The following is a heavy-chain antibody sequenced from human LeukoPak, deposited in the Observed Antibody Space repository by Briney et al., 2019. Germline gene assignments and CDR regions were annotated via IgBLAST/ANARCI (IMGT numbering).Heavy chain of an antibody. CDR2: IKQDGSEK. Sequence: GGSLRLSCAASGFTFRSYWMSWVRQAPGRGLEWVAYIKQDGSEKYYVDSVKGRFTISRDNAKNTLYLQMNSLRAEDTAVYYCAKDQGTYCAGDCQAFNQWGQGTLVTVSS. D-gene: IGHD2-21*01. J-gene: IGHJ4*02. CDR3: AKDQGTYCAGDCQAFNQ. V-gene: IGHV3-7*01. CDR1: GFTFRSYW.